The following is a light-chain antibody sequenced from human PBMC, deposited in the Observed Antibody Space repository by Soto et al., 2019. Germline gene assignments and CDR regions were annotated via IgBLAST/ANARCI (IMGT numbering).Light chain of an antibody. Sequence: EIVLTQSPGTLSLSPGERATLSCRASQSVSGSSLAWYQQRLGQAPRLLIYDASSRATGIPDRFSGSGSGTDFTLTISRLEPEDFVVYYCQQHGSAPWTFGQGTKVEVK. CDR2: DAS. CDR1: QSVSGSS. CDR3: QQHGSAPWT. J-gene: IGKJ1*01. V-gene: IGKV3-20*01.